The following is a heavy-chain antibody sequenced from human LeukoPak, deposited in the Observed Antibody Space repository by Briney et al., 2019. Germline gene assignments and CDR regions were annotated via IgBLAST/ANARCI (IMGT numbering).Heavy chain of an antibody. CDR2: MHSDGST. CDR3: ARDQVLRGSYRTYYYGMDV. J-gene: IGHJ6*04. Sequence: GGSLRLSCAASGFAVSSNYMSWVRQPPGKGLEWVSVMHSDGSTYYSDSVTGRCTISRDNFKNTLSLQMDSLRGEDTAVYYCARDQVLRGSYRTYYYGMDVWGKGTTVTVSS. V-gene: IGHV3-53*01. CDR1: GFAVSSNY. D-gene: IGHD3-16*01.